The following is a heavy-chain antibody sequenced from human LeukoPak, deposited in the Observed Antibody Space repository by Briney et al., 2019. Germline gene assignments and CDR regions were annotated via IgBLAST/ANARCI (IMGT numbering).Heavy chain of an antibody. CDR3: AKDEVVVAATRDAFDI. J-gene: IGHJ3*02. CDR2: ISGSGGST. CDR1: GGSISSYY. V-gene: IGHV3-23*01. Sequence: PSETLSLTCTVSGGSISSYYWSWVRQAPGKGLEWVSAISGSGGSTYYADSVKGRFTISRDNSKNTLYLQMNSLRAEDTAVYYCAKDEVVVAATRDAFDIWGQGTMVTVSS. D-gene: IGHD2-15*01.